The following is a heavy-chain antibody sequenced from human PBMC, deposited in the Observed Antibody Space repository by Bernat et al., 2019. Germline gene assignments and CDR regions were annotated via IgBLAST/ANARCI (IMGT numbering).Heavy chain of an antibody. CDR1: GSSLSTSGVG. V-gene: IGHV2-5*02. CDR2: IYWDDDK. Sequence: QITLKESGPTLVKPTQTLTLTCTFSGSSLSTSGVGVGWIRQPPGKALEWLALIYWDDDKRYSPSLKSRLTITKDTSKNQVVLTMTNMDPVDTATYYCAHRAGDYDILTGYYTYYFDYWGQGTLVTVSS. D-gene: IGHD3-9*01. J-gene: IGHJ4*02. CDR3: AHRAGDYDILTGYYTYYFDY.